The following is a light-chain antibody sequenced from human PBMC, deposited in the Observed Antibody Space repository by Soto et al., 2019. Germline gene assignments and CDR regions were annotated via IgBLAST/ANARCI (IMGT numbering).Light chain of an antibody. J-gene: IGLJ2*01. CDR1: SSDVGSYNL. CDR3: CSYAGSRTHVL. CDR2: EVS. Sequence: QSALTQPASVSGSPGQSITISCIGTSSDVGSYNLVSWYQQYPGKAPKVLIYEVSERPSGVSNRFSGSKSGNTASLTISGLQAEDEAEYYCCSYAGSRTHVLFGGGTKLTVL. V-gene: IGLV2-23*02.